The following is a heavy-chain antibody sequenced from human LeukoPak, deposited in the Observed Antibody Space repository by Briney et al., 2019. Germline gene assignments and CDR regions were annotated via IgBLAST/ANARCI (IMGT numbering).Heavy chain of an antibody. CDR2: INPNSGGT. Sequence: ASVKVSCKASGYTFTGYYMHWVRQAPGQGLEWMGWINPNSGGTNYAQKFQGRVTMTRDTSISTAYMELSRLRSDDTAVYYCARPARVIAAACTRPVYYFDYWGQGTLVTVSS. J-gene: IGHJ4*02. CDR1: GYTFTGYY. V-gene: IGHV1-2*02. CDR3: ARPARVIAAACTRPVYYFDY. D-gene: IGHD6-13*01.